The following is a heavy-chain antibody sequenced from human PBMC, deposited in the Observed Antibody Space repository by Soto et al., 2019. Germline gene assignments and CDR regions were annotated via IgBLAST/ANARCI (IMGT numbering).Heavy chain of an antibody. J-gene: IGHJ5*02. Sequence: PSETLSLTCTVSGGSISSSSYYWGWIRQPPGKGLEWIGSIYYSGSTYYNPSLKSRVTISVDTSKNQFSLKLSSVTAADTAVYYCARQFVVISVLTSCSGVSCYAERFYWFDPSGQGTLVTVSS. CDR1: GGSISSSSYY. D-gene: IGHD2-15*01. CDR2: IYYSGST. V-gene: IGHV4-39*01. CDR3: ARQFVVISVLTSCSGVSCYAERFYWFDP.